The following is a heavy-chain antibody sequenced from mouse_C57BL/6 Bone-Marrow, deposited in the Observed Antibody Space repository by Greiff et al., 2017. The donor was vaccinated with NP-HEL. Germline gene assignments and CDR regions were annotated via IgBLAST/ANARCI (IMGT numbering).Heavy chain of an antibody. CDR3: AREGDYYDYDGTEGWYAMGC. D-gene: IGHD2-4*01. CDR2: IHPNSGST. V-gene: IGHV1-64*01. CDR1: GYTFTSYW. Sequence: VQLQQPGAELVKPGASVKLSCKASGYTFTSYWMHWVKQRPGQGLEWIGMIHPNSGSTNYNEKFKSKATLTVDKSSSTAYMQLSSLTSEDSAVYYCAREGDYYDYDGTEGWYAMGCWGQGASVTVSS. J-gene: IGHJ4*01.